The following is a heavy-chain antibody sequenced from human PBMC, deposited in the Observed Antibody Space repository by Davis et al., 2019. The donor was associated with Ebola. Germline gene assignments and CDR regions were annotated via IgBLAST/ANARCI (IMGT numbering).Heavy chain of an antibody. V-gene: IGHV3-74*01. Sequence: PGGSLRLSCAASGFTFSSYWMHWVRQAPGKGLVWVSRINSDGSSTSYADSVKGRFTISRDNAKNTLYLQMNSLRAEDTAVYYCARDRGVVVVPAAIAHNWFDPWGQGTLVTVSS. J-gene: IGHJ5*02. CDR2: INSDGSST. CDR3: ARDRGVVVVPAAIAHNWFDP. CDR1: GFTFSSYW. D-gene: IGHD2-2*02.